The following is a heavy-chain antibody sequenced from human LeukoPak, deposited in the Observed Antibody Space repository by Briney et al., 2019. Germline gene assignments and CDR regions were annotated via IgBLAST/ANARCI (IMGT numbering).Heavy chain of an antibody. CDR2: FNSDTGNT. V-gene: IGHV1-3*01. Sequence: ASVKVSCKASGYTLTNYAIHWVRQAPGQRLEWMGWFNSDTGNTDYSQKFQGRVTISRDTSANTAYMELNRLRPEDTAVFYCVRGGPNKSGWTLGYWGQGTLVTVSS. J-gene: IGHJ4*02. CDR3: VRGGPNKSGWTLGY. D-gene: IGHD6-19*01. CDR1: GYTLTNYA.